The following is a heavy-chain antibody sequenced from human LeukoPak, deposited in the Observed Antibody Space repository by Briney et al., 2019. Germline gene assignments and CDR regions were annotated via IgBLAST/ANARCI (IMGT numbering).Heavy chain of an antibody. CDR1: GYTLTELS. CDR2: FDPEDGET. J-gene: IGHJ4*02. CDR3: ATWHRSEFGESALIDY. V-gene: IGHV1-24*01. Sequence: ASVKVSCKVSGYTLTELSMRWVRQAPGKGLEWMGGFDPEDGETIYAQKFQGRVTMTEDTSTDTAYMELSSLRSEDTAVYYCATWHRSEFGESALIDYWGQGTLVTVSS. D-gene: IGHD3-10*01.